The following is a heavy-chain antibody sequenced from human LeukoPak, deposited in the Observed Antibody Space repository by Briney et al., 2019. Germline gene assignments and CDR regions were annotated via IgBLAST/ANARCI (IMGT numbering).Heavy chain of an antibody. CDR3: AREGGSYAFDY. CDR1: GYTFTGYY. J-gene: IGHJ4*02. CDR2: INPSNGVT. Sequence: ASVKVSCKASGYTFTGYYLHWVRQAPGQGLEWMAWINPSNGVTNYAQNFQGRVTMTRDTSISTAYMELSSLRSDDTAVFYCAREGGSYAFDYWGQGTLVTVSS. D-gene: IGHD1-26*01. V-gene: IGHV1-2*02.